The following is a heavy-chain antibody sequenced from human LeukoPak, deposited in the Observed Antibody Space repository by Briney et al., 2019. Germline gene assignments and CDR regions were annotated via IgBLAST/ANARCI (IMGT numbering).Heavy chain of an antibody. CDR3: AKDSNCGGDCSPDAFDI. J-gene: IGHJ3*02. CDR1: GFTFSSYA. Sequence: GGSLRLSCAASGFTFSSYAMSWVRQAPGKGLEWVSAISGSGGSTYYADSVKGRFTISRDNSKNTLYLQMNSLRAEDTAVYYCAKDSNCGGDCSPDAFDIWGQGTMVTVSS. CDR2: ISGSGGST. V-gene: IGHV3-23*01. D-gene: IGHD2-21*02.